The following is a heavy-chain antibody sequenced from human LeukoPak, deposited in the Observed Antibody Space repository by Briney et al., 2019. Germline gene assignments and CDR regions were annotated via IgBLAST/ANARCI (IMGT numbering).Heavy chain of an antibody. CDR2: ISGSGGST. Sequence: GGSLRLACAASGFTFSSYAMSWVRQAPGKGLEWVSGISGSGGSTYYADSVKGRFTISRDNSKNTLYLQMNSLRAEDTAVYYCAKDPAAAGTAEYFQHWGQGTLVTVSS. CDR3: AKDPAAAGTAEYFQH. D-gene: IGHD6-13*01. CDR1: GFTFSSYA. J-gene: IGHJ1*01. V-gene: IGHV3-23*01.